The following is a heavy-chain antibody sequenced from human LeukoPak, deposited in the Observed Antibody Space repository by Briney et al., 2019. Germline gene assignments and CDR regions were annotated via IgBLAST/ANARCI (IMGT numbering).Heavy chain of an antibody. CDR2: INYSGTT. J-gene: IGHJ4*02. V-gene: IGHV4-39*01. Sequence: SETLSLTCTASGVSISSSGYYWGWIRQPPGKGLEWIASINYSGTTYYNPSLKSRVTISEDRSKNQFSLKLGSVTAADTAVYYCARLRDGRWLLEYWGQGTLVTVSS. D-gene: IGHD5-24*01. CDR3: ARLRDGRWLLEY. CDR1: GVSISSSGYY.